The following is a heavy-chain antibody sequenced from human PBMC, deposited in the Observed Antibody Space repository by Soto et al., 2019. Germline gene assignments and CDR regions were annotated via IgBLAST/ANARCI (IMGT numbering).Heavy chain of an antibody. D-gene: IGHD2-2*01. Sequence: GGSLRLSCAASGFTFSSYWMSWVRQAPGKGLEWVANIKQDGSEKYYVDSVKGRFTISRDNAKNSLYLQMNSLRAEDTAVYYCAKASSTKFLPLYYGTDVWGQGTTVTVSS. J-gene: IGHJ6*02. CDR3: AKASSTKFLPLYYGTDV. V-gene: IGHV3-7*01. CDR2: IKQDGSEK. CDR1: GFTFSSYW.